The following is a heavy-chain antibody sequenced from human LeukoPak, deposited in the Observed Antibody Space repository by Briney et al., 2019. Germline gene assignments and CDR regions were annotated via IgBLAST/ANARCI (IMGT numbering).Heavy chain of an antibody. D-gene: IGHD6-19*01. Sequence: PGGSLRLSCAASGFTFGNYAMSWVRQTLGKGLEWVSTISGSGGTTYYADSVKGRFTISRDNSKHTLYVQMKSLRAEDTAVYYCARAKWLVTPFDYWGQGTLVTVSS. CDR1: GFTFGNYA. V-gene: IGHV3-23*01. J-gene: IGHJ4*02. CDR2: ISGSGGTT. CDR3: ARAKWLVTPFDY.